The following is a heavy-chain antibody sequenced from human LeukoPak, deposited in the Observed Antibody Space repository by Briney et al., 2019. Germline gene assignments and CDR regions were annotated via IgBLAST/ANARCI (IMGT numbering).Heavy chain of an antibody. Sequence: SETLPLTCTVSGGSISSGGYYWSWIRQHPGKGLEWIGYIYYSGSTYYNPSLKSRVTISVDTSKNQFSLKLSSVTAADTAVYYCARISITFGGVIANFDYWGQGTLVTVSS. CDR3: ARISITFGGVIANFDY. D-gene: IGHD3-16*02. CDR2: IYYSGST. CDR1: GGSISSGGYY. V-gene: IGHV4-31*03. J-gene: IGHJ4*02.